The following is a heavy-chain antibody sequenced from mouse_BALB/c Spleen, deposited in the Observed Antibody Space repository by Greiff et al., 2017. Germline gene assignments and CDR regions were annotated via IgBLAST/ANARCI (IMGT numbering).Heavy chain of an antibody. CDR1: GYTFTSYY. CDR2: IYPGNVNT. CDR3: ASGWGDGYPDYAMDY. V-gene: IGHV1S56*01. Sequence: VQLQQSGAELARPGASVKLSCKASGYTFTSYYIHWVKQRPGQGLEWIGWIYPGNVNTKYNEKFKGKATLTADKSSSTAYMQLSSLTSEDSAVYVCASGWGDGYPDYAMDYWGQGTSVTVSS. D-gene: IGHD2-3*01. J-gene: IGHJ4*01.